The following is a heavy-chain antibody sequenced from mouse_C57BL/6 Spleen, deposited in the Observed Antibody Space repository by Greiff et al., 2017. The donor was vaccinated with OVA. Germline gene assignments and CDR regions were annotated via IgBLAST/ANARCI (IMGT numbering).Heavy chain of an antibody. J-gene: IGHJ4*01. CDR3: ARGALDYAMDY. V-gene: IGHV3-6*01. Sequence: EVQLQESGPGLVKPSQSLSLTRSVTGYSITSGYYWNWIRQFPGNKLEWMGYISYDGSNNYNPSLKNRISITRDTSKNQFFLKLNSVTTEDTATYYCARGALDYAMDYWGQGTSVTVSS. D-gene: IGHD3-1*01. CDR1: GYSITSGYY. CDR2: ISYDGSN.